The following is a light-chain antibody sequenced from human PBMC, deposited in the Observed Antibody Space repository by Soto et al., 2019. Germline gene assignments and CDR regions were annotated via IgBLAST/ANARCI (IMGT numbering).Light chain of an antibody. CDR2: DAS. CDR3: LHYCNSAYT. CDR1: QTVSNSY. J-gene: IGKJ2*01. V-gene: IGKV3-20*01. Sequence: EIVLTQSPGTLSLSPGERVTLSCRASQTVSNSYLVWYQQKPGQSPRRLIYDASRSATGIPDRLSGGGSGTDFTLTISRLEPDDFGMYFCLHYCNSAYTLGQLTELEI.